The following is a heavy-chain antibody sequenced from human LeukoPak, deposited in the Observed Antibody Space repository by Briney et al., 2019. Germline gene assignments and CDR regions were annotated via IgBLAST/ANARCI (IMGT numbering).Heavy chain of an antibody. D-gene: IGHD5-18*01. J-gene: IGHJ6*02. V-gene: IGHV4-34*01. CDR2: INHSGST. CDR3: ASSNIRYGYGMDV. Sequence: SETLSLTCAVYGGSFSGYYWSWIRQPPGKGLEWIGEINHSGSTNYNPPLKSRVTISVDTSKNQFSLKLSSVTAADTAVYYCASSNIRYGYGMDVWGQGTTVTVSS. CDR1: GGSFSGYY.